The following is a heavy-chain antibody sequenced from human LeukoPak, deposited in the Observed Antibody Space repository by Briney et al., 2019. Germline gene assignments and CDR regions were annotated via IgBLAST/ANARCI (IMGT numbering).Heavy chain of an antibody. CDR1: GFTFSNYN. Sequence: GSLRLSCAASGFTFSNYNMNWVRQAPGKGLEWVSYISSSGSTIYYADSVKGRFTISRDNAKNSLYLQMNSLRAEDTAVYYCARESGGPQLDYWGQGTLVTVSS. V-gene: IGHV3-48*04. J-gene: IGHJ4*02. D-gene: IGHD2-15*01. CDR3: ARESGGPQLDY. CDR2: ISSSGSTI.